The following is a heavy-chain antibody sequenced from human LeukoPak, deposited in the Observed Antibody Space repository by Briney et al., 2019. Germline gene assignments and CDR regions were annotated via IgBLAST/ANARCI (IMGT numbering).Heavy chain of an antibody. J-gene: IGHJ6*04. CDR1: GGSISSGSYY. Sequence: SQTLSLTCTVSGGSISSGSYYWSWIRQPAGKGLEWIGRIYTSGSTNYNPSLKSRVTISVDTSKNQFSLKLSSVTAADTAVYYCARDHEERNVWGKGTTVTVSS. CDR2: IYTSGST. D-gene: IGHD1-1*01. CDR3: ARDHEERNV. V-gene: IGHV4-61*02.